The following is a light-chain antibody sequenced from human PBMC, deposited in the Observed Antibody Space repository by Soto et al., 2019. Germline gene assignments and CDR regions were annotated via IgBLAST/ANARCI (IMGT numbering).Light chain of an antibody. CDR2: SNN. J-gene: IGLJ1*01. CDR1: ISNIGSST. CDR3: AAWDDSLNVLYV. V-gene: IGLV1-44*01. Sequence: QSVLTQPPSASGTPGQRVTISCSGSISNIGSSTVNWYQQLPGTAPKLLIYSNNQRPSGVPDRFSGSKSGTSASLAISGLQSEDEADYYCAAWDDSLNVLYVFGTGTKVTVL.